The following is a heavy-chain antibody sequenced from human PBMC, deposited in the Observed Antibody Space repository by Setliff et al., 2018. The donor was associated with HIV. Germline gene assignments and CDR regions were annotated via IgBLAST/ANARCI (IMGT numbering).Heavy chain of an antibody. V-gene: IGHV4-4*07. J-gene: IGHJ4*02. Sequence: PSETRSLTCTVSGGSISGDFWTWIRQPAGEGLEWIGRTHASGTTQCEPSLKNRCSMSIDTSKNQFSLKLRSVTAAHTAVYYCARQTATGTSATFDSWGQGSLVTVSS. D-gene: IGHD2-21*02. CDR1: GGSISGDF. CDR2: THASGTT. CDR3: ARQTATGTSATFDS.